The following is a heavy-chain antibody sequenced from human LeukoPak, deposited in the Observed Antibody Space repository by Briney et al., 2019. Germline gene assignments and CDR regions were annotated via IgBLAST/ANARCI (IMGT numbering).Heavy chain of an antibody. CDR1: GFTFSNYL. CDR3: ATDSSGYRSFDY. J-gene: IGHJ4*02. D-gene: IGHD3-22*01. V-gene: IGHV3-21*01. CDR2: IGSSSNFM. Sequence: GGSLRLSCAASGFTFSNYLMNWVRQAPGKGLEWVSSIGSSSNFMYYKDSVKGRFTISRDNAKNSLYLEMNSLRAEDTAVYYCATDSSGYRSFDYWGQGTLVTVSS.